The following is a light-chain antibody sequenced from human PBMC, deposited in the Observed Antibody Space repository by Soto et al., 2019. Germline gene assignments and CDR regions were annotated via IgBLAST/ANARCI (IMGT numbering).Light chain of an antibody. Sequence: EIVLTQSPGTLSLSPGERATLSCRASQSVSNSNLAWHQQKPGQGPRLLIYGVSSRATGIPDRFSGSGSGTDFTLTISRLEPEDFAVYFCQQYGSSPFTFGPGTKVDIK. CDR3: QQYGSSPFT. CDR2: GVS. J-gene: IGKJ3*01. CDR1: QSVSNSN. V-gene: IGKV3-20*01.